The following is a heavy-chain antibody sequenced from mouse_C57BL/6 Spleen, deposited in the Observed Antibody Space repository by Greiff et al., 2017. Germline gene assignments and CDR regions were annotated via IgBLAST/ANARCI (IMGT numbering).Heavy chain of an antibody. CDR2: IYPGDGDT. CDR1: GYAFSSSW. D-gene: IGHD1-1*01. J-gene: IGHJ3*01. Sequence: VQGVESGPELVKPGASVKISCKASGYAFSSSWMNWVKQRPGKGLEWIGRIYPGDGDTNYNVKFKGKATLTADKSSSTAYMQLSSLTSEDSAVYFCARGDYYGSSFSWFAYWGQGTLVTVSA. V-gene: IGHV1-82*01. CDR3: ARGDYYGSSFSWFAY.